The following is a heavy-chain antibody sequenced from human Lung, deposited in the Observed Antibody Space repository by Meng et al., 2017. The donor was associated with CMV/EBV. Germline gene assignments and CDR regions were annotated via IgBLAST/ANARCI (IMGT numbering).Heavy chain of an antibody. CDR1: GYTFTSYD. D-gene: IGHD1-26*01. CDR3: ARGNIVGATLDY. J-gene: IGHJ4*02. V-gene: IGHV1-8*01. Sequence: ASVKVSCKASGYTFTSYDINWVRQATGQGLEWMGWMNPNSGNTGYAQKFQGRVTMTRNTSISTAYMELSSLRSEDTAVYYCARGNIVGATLDYWGQGTLVTVYS. CDR2: MNPNSGNT.